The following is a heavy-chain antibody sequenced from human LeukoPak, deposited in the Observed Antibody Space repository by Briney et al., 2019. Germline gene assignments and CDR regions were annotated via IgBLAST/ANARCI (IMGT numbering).Heavy chain of an antibody. J-gene: IGHJ6*02. CDR2: ISGYNGNT. V-gene: IGHV1-18*01. D-gene: IGHD3-22*01. Sequence: ASVTVSCTASGYTFISYGISWVRQAPGQGLEWMGWISGYNGNTKYAKKLQGRVSMTTDTSTSTAYMELRSLRSDDTAVLYCARDVSRDSSGYYYYGMDVWGQGTTVTVSS. CDR3: ARDVSRDSSGYYYYGMDV. CDR1: GYTFISYG.